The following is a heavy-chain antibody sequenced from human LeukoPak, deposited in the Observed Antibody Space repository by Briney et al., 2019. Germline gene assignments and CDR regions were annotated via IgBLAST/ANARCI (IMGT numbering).Heavy chain of an antibody. CDR3: ARLALSYYESSGFAY. CDR1: GFTFSGYW. Sequence: SGGSLPLFCAASGFTFSGYWMSWVGQAPGKGLEWVANIKQDGSEKYYVDSVQGRFTICRDNAKNSLFLQMNSLRAEDTAFYYCARLALSYYESSGFAYWGQGT. J-gene: IGHJ4*02. CDR2: IKQDGSEK. V-gene: IGHV3-7*04. D-gene: IGHD3-22*01.